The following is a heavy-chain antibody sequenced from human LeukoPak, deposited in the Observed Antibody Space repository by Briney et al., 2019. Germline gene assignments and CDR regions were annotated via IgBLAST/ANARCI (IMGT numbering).Heavy chain of an antibody. CDR3: APSTYCSGGSCYSRTFQY. V-gene: IGHV3-74*01. J-gene: IGHJ4*02. CDR2: INSDGSST. D-gene: IGHD2-15*01. CDR1: GFTFSSYW. Sequence: GGSLRLSCAASGFTFSSYWMHWVRQAPGKGLVWVSRINSDGSSTTYADSVKGRFTISRDNAKNTLYLQMNSLRAEDTAVYYCAPSTYCSGGSCYSRTFQYWGPGTLVTVSS.